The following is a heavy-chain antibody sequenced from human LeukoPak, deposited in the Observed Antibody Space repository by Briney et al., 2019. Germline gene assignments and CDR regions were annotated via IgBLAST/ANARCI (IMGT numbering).Heavy chain of an antibody. Sequence: SETLSLTCTVSGGSISSYFWSWIRQPAGKGLEWIGRIYASGSTNYNPSLKSRVTMSVDTSKNQFSLKLSSVTAADTAVYYCARGDSGYDYHWFDPWGQGTLVTVSS. J-gene: IGHJ5*02. V-gene: IGHV4-4*07. D-gene: IGHD5-12*01. CDR2: IYASGST. CDR3: ARGDSGYDYHWFDP. CDR1: GGSISSYF.